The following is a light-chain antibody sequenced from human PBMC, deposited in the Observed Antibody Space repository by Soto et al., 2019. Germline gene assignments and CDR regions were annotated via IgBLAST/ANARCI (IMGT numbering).Light chain of an antibody. J-gene: IGKJ1*01. V-gene: IGKV3-15*01. Sequence: VMTQSPATLSVSPGERATLSCTASQSINSNLAWYQQRPGQAPRLLIYGASTRATGIPARFSRSGSGTEFTLTISSLQSEDFAVYYCQQYNNWWTFGQGTKVEIK. CDR1: QSINSN. CDR2: GAS. CDR3: QQYNNWWT.